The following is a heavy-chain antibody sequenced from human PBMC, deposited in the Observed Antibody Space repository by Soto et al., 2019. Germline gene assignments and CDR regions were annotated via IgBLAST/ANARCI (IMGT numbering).Heavy chain of an antibody. CDR1: GFTFSHYS. Sequence: QVQLVESGGGLVKPGASLRLSCAASGFTFSHYSMTWIRQAPGKGLEWVSYISSSGSYTNYADSLQGRFIVSRDSARNSFFLQMHSLRADDTAVYYCAREQSGRRSLDSWGQGTLVTVSS. CDR3: AREQSGRRSLDS. D-gene: IGHD1-26*01. CDR2: ISSSGSYT. J-gene: IGHJ4*02. V-gene: IGHV3-11*06.